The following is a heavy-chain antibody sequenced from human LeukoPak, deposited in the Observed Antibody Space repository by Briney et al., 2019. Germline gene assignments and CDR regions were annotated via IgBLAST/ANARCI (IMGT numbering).Heavy chain of an antibody. Sequence: AGPLRLSCAASGFTFSSYAMSWVRQAPGKGLQRVSAISGSGGSTYYADSVKGRFTISRDNSKNTLYLQMNSLRAEDTVVYYCARGGYSSSRIPFDYWGQGTLVTVSS. D-gene: IGHD6-13*01. CDR1: GFTFSSYA. J-gene: IGHJ4*02. V-gene: IGHV3-23*01. CDR3: ARGGYSSSRIPFDY. CDR2: ISGSGGST.